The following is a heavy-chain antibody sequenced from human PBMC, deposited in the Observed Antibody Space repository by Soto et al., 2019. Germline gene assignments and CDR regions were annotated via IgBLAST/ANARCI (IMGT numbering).Heavy chain of an antibody. CDR2: IYYSGST. V-gene: IGHV4-59*01. J-gene: IGHJ4*02. D-gene: IGHD4-17*01. CDR3: ARGGSYGDFFDY. CDR1: GGSISSYY. Sequence: SETLSLTCTVSGGSISSYYWSWIRQPPGKGLEWIGYIYYSGSTNYNPSLKSRVTISVDTSKNQFSLKLSSVTAADTAVYYCARGGSYGDFFDYWGQGAQVTVSS.